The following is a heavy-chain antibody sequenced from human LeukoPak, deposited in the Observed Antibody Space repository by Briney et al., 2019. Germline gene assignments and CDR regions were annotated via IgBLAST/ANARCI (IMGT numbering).Heavy chain of an antibody. CDR2: IYYSGST. Sequence: PSQTLSLTCTVSGGSISSGDYYWSWIRQPPGKGLEWIGYIYYSGSTYYNPSLKSRVTISVDTSKNQFSLKLSSVTAADTAVYYCARGAPGGYCTNGVCPTFFDYWGQGTLVTVSS. D-gene: IGHD2-8*01. CDR1: GGSISSGDYY. J-gene: IGHJ4*02. V-gene: IGHV4-30-4*08. CDR3: ARGAPGGYCTNGVCPTFFDY.